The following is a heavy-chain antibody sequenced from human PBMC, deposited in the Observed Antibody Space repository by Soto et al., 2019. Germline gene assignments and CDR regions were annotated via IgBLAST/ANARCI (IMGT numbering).Heavy chain of an antibody. Sequence: PSETLSLTCAVYGGSFSGYYWSWIRQPPGKGLEWIGEINHSGSTNYNPSLKSRVTISVDTSKNQFSLKLSSVTAADTAVYYCARAYYDFWSALNWFDTWGQGTLVTVSS. V-gene: IGHV4-34*01. CDR3: ARAYYDFWSALNWFDT. CDR1: GGSFSGYY. CDR2: INHSGST. J-gene: IGHJ5*02. D-gene: IGHD3-3*01.